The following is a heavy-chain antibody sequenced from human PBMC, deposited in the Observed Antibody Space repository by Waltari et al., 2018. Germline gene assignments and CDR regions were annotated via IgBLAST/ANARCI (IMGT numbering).Heavy chain of an antibody. D-gene: IGHD6-13*01. J-gene: IGHJ4*02. CDR1: GGTFSSYA. CDR2: ISPIFGTT. Sequence: QVQLVQSGAEVKKPGSSVKVSCKASGGTFSSYAISWVRQAPGQGLEWMGGISPIFGTTNDAQKFQGRVTITAEKSTSTAYRELSSLRSEDTAVYYCARAEAAAGPADYWGQGTLVTVSS. CDR3: ARAEAAAGPADY. V-gene: IGHV1-69*14.